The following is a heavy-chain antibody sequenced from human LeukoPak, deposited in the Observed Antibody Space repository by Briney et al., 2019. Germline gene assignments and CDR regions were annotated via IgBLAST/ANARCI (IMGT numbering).Heavy chain of an antibody. CDR3: VRMSSDFFAFDI. J-gene: IGHJ3*02. CDR1: GFTFSRYD. CDR2: IGTAGDT. V-gene: IGHV3-13*01. D-gene: IGHD6-19*01. Sequence: GGSLRLSCAASGFTFSRYDMHWVRQATGKSLEWVSGIGTAGDTYYPGSVKGRFTISRENAKNSLYLQMNSLRAGDTAVYYCVRMSSDFFAFDIWGQGTMVTVSS.